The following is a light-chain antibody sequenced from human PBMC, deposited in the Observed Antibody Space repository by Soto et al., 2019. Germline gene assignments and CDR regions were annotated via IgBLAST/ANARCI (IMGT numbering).Light chain of an antibody. Sequence: EIVLPQSPATLSLSPGERATLSCRASQSVGSSLAWYQQKPGQAPRLLINDSSNRATGIPARFSGSGSGTEFTLTITSLQSEDFAVYYCQQYNAWPRTFGQGTKVDIK. J-gene: IGKJ1*01. CDR1: QSVGSS. CDR2: DSS. CDR3: QQYNAWPRT. V-gene: IGKV3-11*01.